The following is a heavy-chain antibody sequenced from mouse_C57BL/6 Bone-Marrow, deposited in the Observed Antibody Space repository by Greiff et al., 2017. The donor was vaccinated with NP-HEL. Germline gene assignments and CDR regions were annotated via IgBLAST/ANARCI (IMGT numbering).Heavy chain of an antibody. D-gene: IGHD1-1*01. V-gene: IGHV5-4*01. CDR2: ISDGGSYT. CDR3: ARLLAWFAY. CDR1: GFTFSSYA. J-gene: IGHJ3*01. Sequence: EVQLMESGGGLVKPGGSLKLSCAASGFTFSSYAMSWVRQTPEKRLEWVATISDGGSYTYYPDNVKGRFTISRDNAKNNLYLQMSHLKSEDTAMYYCARLLAWFAYWGQGTLVTVSA.